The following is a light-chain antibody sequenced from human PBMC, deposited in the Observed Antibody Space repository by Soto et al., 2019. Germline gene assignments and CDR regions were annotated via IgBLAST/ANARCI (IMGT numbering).Light chain of an antibody. CDR1: DSIDRY. J-gene: IGKJ3*01. CDR2: AAS. Sequence: DIQMTQSPSSLSAFLGDTVTINCRATDSIDRYLNWYQQKPGQAPRVLITAASTLESGVPSRFSDSGSGTDFTLTINNLQPEDFATYYCQRTYNAPFTFGPGTKVSIK. CDR3: QRTYNAPFT. V-gene: IGKV1-39*01.